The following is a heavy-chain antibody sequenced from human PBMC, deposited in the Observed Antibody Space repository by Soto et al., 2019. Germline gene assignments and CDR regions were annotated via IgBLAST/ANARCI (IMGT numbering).Heavy chain of an antibody. J-gene: IGHJ4*02. V-gene: IGHV3-23*01. Sequence: GGSLRLSCAASGFTFSSYAMSWVRQAPGKGLEWVSAISGSGGSTYYADSVKGRFTISRDNSKNTLYLQMNSLRAEDTAVYYCAKGYDILTRYYFGYFDYCGQGTLVTVSS. CDR2: ISGSGGST. D-gene: IGHD3-9*01. CDR3: AKGYDILTRYYFGYFDY. CDR1: GFTFSSYA.